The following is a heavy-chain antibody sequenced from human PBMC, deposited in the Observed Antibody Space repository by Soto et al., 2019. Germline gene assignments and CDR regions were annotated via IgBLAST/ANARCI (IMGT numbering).Heavy chain of an antibody. Sequence: QEHLVESGGGVVQPGRSLRLSCAASGFTFSNYAIHWVRQAPGKGLEWVALISFDGGTKYYADSVKGRFTLSRDNSKNTLSVEMNSLRDDDSAVYYCARRAAADVLSVAFEMWGHGTMVIVSS. CDR1: GFTFSNYA. V-gene: IGHV3-30-3*01. CDR3: ARRAAADVLSVAFEM. D-gene: IGHD6-13*01. J-gene: IGHJ3*02. CDR2: ISFDGGTK.